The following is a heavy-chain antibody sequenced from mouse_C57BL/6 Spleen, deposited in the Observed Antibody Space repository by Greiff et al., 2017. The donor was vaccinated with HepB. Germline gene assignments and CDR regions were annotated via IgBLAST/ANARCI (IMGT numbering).Heavy chain of an antibody. Sequence: QVQLQQSGPELVKPGASVKISCKASGYAFTGYWIEWVKQRPGHGLEWIGEILPGSGSTNYNEKFKGKATFTADTSSNTAYMQLSSLTTEDSAIYYCARGLGYDYRYFDVWGTGTTVTVSS. D-gene: IGHD2-3*01. J-gene: IGHJ1*03. V-gene: IGHV1-9*01. CDR3: ARGLGYDYRYFDV. CDR2: ILPGSGST. CDR1: GYAFTGYW.